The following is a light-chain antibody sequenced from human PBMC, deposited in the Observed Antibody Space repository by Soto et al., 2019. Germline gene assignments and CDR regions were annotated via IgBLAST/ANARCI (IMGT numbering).Light chain of an antibody. V-gene: IGKV1-5*03. Sequence: DIQMTQSPSTLSASVGERVTITSRASQSISAWLAWYQQKPGKAPKLLIYKASNVESGVPSRFSGSGSGTEFTVTISSVKPDDFATYYCQQYHSYAHTFGQGTRPEIK. CDR1: QSISAW. J-gene: IGKJ5*01. CDR3: QQYHSYAHT. CDR2: KAS.